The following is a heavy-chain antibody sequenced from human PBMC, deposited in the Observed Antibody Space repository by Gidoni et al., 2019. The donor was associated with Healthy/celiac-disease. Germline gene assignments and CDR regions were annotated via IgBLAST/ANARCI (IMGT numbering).Heavy chain of an antibody. V-gene: IGHV4-38-2*02. D-gene: IGHD2-15*01. CDR3: ARESCSGGSCYYRPFDY. J-gene: IGHJ4*02. CDR1: GYSISSGYY. CDR2: IYHSGST. Sequence: QVQLQESGPGLVKPSETLSLTCAVSGYSISSGYYWGWIRQPPGKGLEWIGSIYHSGSTYYNPSLKSRVTISVDTSKNQFSLKLSSVTAADTAVYYCARESCSGGSCYYRPFDYWGQGTLVTVSS.